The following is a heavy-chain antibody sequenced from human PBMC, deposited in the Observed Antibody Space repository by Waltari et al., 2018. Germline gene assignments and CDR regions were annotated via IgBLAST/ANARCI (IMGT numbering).Heavy chain of an antibody. CDR1: GGSFSGYY. V-gene: IGHV4-34*01. CDR3: ARGLSVVVVAASNWFDP. Sequence: QVQLQQWGAGLLKPSETLSLTCAVYGGSFSGYYWSWIRQPPGKGLEWMGEINHSGSSTSNPSRMSRVTISVDTSKNQFSLKLSSVTAADTAVYYCARGLSVVVVAASNWFDPWGQGTLVTVSS. CDR2: INHSGSS. D-gene: IGHD2-15*01. J-gene: IGHJ5*02.